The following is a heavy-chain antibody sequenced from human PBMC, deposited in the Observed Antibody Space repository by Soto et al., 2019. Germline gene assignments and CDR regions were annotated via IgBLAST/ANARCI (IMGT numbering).Heavy chain of an antibody. V-gene: IGHV1-8*01. CDR1: GYTFTSYD. CDR2: MNPNSGNT. D-gene: IGHD6-19*01. CDR3: AGSGPGIAVAGTYDRASYYYYYGMDV. Sequence: QVQLVQSGAEVKKPGASVKVSCKASGYTFTSYDINWVRQATGQGLEWMGWMNPNSGNTGYAQKFQGRVTMTRNTSISTAYMELSSLRSEDTAVYYCAGSGPGIAVAGTYDRASYYYYYGMDVWGQGTTVTVSS. J-gene: IGHJ6*02.